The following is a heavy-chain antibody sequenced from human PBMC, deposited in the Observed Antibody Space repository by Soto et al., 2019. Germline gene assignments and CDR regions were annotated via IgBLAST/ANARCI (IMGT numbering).Heavy chain of an antibody. CDR3: AREDYGSGSYSDY. V-gene: IGHV4-34*01. D-gene: IGHD3-10*01. CDR1: GGSFSGYY. CDR2: INHSGST. Sequence: QVQLQQWGAGLLKPSETLSLTCAVYGGSFSGYYWSWIRQPPGKGLEWIGEINHSGSTNYNPSLKRRVTISVDTSKNQFSLKLSSVTAADTAVYYCAREDYGSGSYSDYWGQGTLVTVSS. J-gene: IGHJ4*02.